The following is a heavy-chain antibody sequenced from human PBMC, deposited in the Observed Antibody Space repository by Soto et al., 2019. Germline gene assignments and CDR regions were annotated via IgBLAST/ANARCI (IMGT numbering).Heavy chain of an antibody. Sequence: SGPPLVNPPQTLPLTFTLSWFSPRTSGVGGGWIRPPPGKALAWLALIYWDDAKRYSPSLKSRLTITKDTSKNQVVLTMTNMDPVDTATYYCAHRQTDSSGPTHFDYWGQGTLVTVSS. J-gene: IGHJ4*02. D-gene: IGHD6-19*01. CDR1: WFSPRTSGVG. CDR2: IYWDDAK. V-gene: IGHV2-5*02. CDR3: AHRQTDSSGPTHFDY.